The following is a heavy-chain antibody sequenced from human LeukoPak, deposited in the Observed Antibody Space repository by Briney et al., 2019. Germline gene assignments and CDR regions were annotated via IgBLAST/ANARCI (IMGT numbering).Heavy chain of an antibody. J-gene: IGHJ4*02. CDR3: ARVSPGVVIRFVFDY. D-gene: IGHD3-3*01. CDR1: GFTFSSYS. V-gene: IGHV3-21*01. CDR2: ISSSSSYI. Sequence: GGSLRLSCAASGFTFSSYSMNWVRQAPGKGLEWVSSISSSSSYIYYADSAKGRFTISRDNAKNSLYLQMNSLRAEDTAVYYCARVSPGVVIRFVFDYWGQGTLVTVSS.